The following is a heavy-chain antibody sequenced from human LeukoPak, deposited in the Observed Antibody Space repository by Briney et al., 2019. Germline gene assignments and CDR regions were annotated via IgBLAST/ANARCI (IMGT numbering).Heavy chain of an antibody. CDR3: ARENSGSYREFDY. Sequence: SETLSLTCTVSGGSISSYYWSWIRQPAGKGLEWIGRIYTSGSTYYNASLKSRVSMSVDTSKNQFSLKLSSVTAADTAVFYCARENSGSYREFDYWGQGTLVTVSS. D-gene: IGHD1-26*01. CDR1: GGSISSYY. CDR2: IYTSGST. J-gene: IGHJ4*02. V-gene: IGHV4-4*07.